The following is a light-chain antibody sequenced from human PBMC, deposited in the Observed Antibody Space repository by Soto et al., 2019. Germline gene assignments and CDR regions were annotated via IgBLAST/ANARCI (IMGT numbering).Light chain of an antibody. CDR2: AAS. Sequence: DIQMTQSPSSLSASVGDTVTITCRASQSISVHLNWYQQKPGKVPKLLIYAASNLQSGVPLRFSGSGSETDFALTISSLQPEDFATYYCQQSYITPYTFGQGTNLEIK. J-gene: IGKJ2*01. CDR3: QQSYITPYT. CDR1: QSISVH. V-gene: IGKV1-39*01.